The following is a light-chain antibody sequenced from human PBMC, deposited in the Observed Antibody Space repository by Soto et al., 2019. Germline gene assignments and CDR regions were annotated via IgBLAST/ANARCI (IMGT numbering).Light chain of an antibody. V-gene: IGKV1-39*01. Sequence: DIQMTQSPSSLSASVGDRVTITCRASQSISSYLNWYQQKPGKAPKLLIYAASSLQSGVPSRFSGSRSGTDFTLTISSLQPEDFATYYGQQSYSTPMYTFGQGTKLEIK. J-gene: IGKJ2*01. CDR3: QQSYSTPMYT. CDR2: AAS. CDR1: QSISSY.